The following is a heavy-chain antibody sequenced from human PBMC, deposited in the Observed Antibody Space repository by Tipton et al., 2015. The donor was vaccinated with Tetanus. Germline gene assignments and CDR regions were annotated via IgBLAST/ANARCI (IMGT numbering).Heavy chain of an antibody. Sequence: LRLSCTVSGGSVRSGDYQWNWIRQPPGKGLEWIGYTYYSGSTGYNPSLKSRVTISIDSSKNQFSLKLTSVTAADTAVYYCARDERYGDYAYWGQGALVTVSS. CDR3: ARDERYGDYAY. D-gene: IGHD4-17*01. J-gene: IGHJ4*02. V-gene: IGHV4-61*08. CDR1: GGSVRSGDYQ. CDR2: TYYSGST.